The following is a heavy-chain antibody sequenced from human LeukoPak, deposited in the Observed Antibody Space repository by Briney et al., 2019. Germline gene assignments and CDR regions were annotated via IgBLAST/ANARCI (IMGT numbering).Heavy chain of an antibody. J-gene: IGHJ4*02. Sequence: SETLSLTCTVSGGSISSGGYYWSWIRQHPGKGLEWIGYIYYSGSTYYNPSLKSRVTISVDTSKNQFSLKLSSVTAADTAVYYCARAIAGYPVGDYWGQGTLVTVSS. CDR2: IYYSGST. CDR3: ARAIAGYPVGDY. V-gene: IGHV4-31*03. D-gene: IGHD4-23*01. CDR1: GGSISSGGYY.